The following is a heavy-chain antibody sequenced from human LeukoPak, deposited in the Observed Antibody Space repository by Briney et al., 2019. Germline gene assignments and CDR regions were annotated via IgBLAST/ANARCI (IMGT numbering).Heavy chain of an antibody. CDR3: AREHCSSTSCYYYYGMDV. Sequence: GGSLRLSCAASGFTFSSYEMNWVRQAPGKGLEWVSYISSSGSTIYYADSVKGRFTISRDNAKNSLYLQMNSLRAEDTAVYYCAREHCSSTSCYYYYGMDVWGQGTTVTVSS. CDR1: GFTFSSYE. V-gene: IGHV3-48*03. D-gene: IGHD2-2*01. J-gene: IGHJ6*02. CDR2: ISSSGSTI.